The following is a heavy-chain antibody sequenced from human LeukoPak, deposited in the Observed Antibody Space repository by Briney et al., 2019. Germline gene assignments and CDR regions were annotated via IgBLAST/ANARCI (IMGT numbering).Heavy chain of an antibody. J-gene: IGHJ4*02. CDR1: GGSFSGYY. Sequence: PSETLSLTCAVYGGSFSGYYWSWIRQPPGKGLEWIGEINHSGSTNYNPSLKSRATISVDTSKNQFSLKPSSVTAADTAVYYCARPTGGTTSPYYFDYWGQGTLVTVSS. CDR3: ARPTGGTTSPYYFDY. D-gene: IGHD1-14*01. V-gene: IGHV4-34*01. CDR2: INHSGST.